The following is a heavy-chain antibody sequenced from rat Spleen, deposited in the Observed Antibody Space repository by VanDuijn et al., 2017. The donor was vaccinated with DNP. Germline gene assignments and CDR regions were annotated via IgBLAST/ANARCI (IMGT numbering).Heavy chain of an antibody. Sequence: EVQLQESGPGLVKPSQSLSLTCSVTGSSITSGYGWTWIRKFPGNKMEWMGYISYSGSTRYNPSLKSRISITRDTSENQFFLHLNSVTTEDTATYYCARWVRYFDYWGQGVMVTVSS. J-gene: IGHJ2*01. V-gene: IGHV3-1*01. CDR1: GSSITSGY. D-gene: IGHD1-1*01. CDR2: ISYSGST. CDR3: ARWVRYFDY.